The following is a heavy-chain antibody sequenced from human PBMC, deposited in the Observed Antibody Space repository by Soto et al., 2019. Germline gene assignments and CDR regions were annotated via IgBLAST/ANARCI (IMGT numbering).Heavy chain of an antibody. CDR3: ARPTLAVFTHYFDP. J-gene: IGHJ5*02. Sequence: LSLTRVVPGGSITSYHGSLIRQFPSKGLEWTAYTSYTGNTNYNHSLQRRVPKSIDTSKKQLSLKLTSMTVAETVVYYCARPTLAVFTHYFDPRGQVTLVTVSS. CDR2: TSYTGNT. CDR1: GGSITSYH. V-gene: IGHV4-59*13. D-gene: IGHD1-26*01.